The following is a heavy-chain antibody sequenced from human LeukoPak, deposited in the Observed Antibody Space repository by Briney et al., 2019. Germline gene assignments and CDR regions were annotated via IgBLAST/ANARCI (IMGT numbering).Heavy chain of an antibody. D-gene: IGHD5-24*01. Sequence: GASVKVSCKASGYTFTGYYMHWVRQAPGQGLEWMGWINPNSGGTNYAQKFQGRVTMIRDTSISTAYMELSRLRSDDTAVYYCARDQVEMATIGPGSWGQGTLVTVSS. CDR1: GYTFTGYY. CDR2: INPNSGGT. V-gene: IGHV1-2*02. J-gene: IGHJ4*02. CDR3: ARDQVEMATIGPGS.